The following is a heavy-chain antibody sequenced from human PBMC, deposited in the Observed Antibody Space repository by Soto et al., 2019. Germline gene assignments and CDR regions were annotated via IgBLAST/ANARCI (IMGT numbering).Heavy chain of an antibody. CDR2: IFSSGST. CDR1: GGSINTFY. D-gene: IGHD5-12*01. Sequence: SETLSLTCTVSGGSINTFYWSWVRQPAGKGLEWIGRIFSSGSTSFNRSLESRVDMSVDTSKNHFSLNLSSVTAADMAVYYCAREGSYSAYNFAHGIQLWSFDFWGQGALVTVSS. J-gene: IGHJ4*02. CDR3: AREGSYSAYNFAHGIQLWSFDF. V-gene: IGHV4-4*07.